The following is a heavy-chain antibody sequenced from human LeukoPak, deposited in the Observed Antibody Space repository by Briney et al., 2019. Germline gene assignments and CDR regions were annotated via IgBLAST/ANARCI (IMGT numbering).Heavy chain of an antibody. J-gene: IGHJ4*02. CDR2: IKQDGSEK. Sequence: GGSLRLSCAASGFTFSIYWMSWVRQAPGKGLEWVANIKQDGSEKYYVDSVKGRFTISRDNAKNSLYLQMNSLRAEDTAVYYCARDRPVDYWGQGTLVTVSS. D-gene: IGHD6-6*01. CDR3: ARDRPVDY. V-gene: IGHV3-7*01. CDR1: GFTFSIYW.